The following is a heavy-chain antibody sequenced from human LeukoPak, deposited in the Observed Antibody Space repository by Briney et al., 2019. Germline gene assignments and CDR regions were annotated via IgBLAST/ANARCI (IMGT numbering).Heavy chain of an antibody. CDR3: ARVSRIAGHFDY. Sequence: SETLSLTCTVSGGSISSHYWSWIRQPPGKGLEWIGYIYYSGSTNYNPSLKSRVTISVDMSKNQFSLKLSSVTAADTAVYYCARVSRIAGHFDYWGQGTLVTVSS. J-gene: IGHJ4*02. D-gene: IGHD6-13*01. V-gene: IGHV4-59*11. CDR1: GGSISSHY. CDR2: IYYSGST.